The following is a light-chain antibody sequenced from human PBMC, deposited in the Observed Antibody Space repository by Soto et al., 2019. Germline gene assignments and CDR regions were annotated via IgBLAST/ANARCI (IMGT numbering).Light chain of an antibody. CDR1: QTISNW. CDR3: QQYSTFWT. CDR2: DVS. Sequence: DIQMTQSPSTLSASVGDRVTLNCRASQTISNWLAWYQQKPGKAPKLLIYDVSSLQSGVPSRFSGSGSGTAFTLTISSLQPDDSATYYCQQYSTFWTFGQGTKVDIK. J-gene: IGKJ1*01. V-gene: IGKV1-5*01.